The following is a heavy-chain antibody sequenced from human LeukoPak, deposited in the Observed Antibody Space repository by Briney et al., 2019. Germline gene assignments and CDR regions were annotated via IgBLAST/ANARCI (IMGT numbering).Heavy chain of an antibody. CDR2: LYSGGDI. V-gene: IGHV3-53*01. CDR3: ARDRAPPTSWYFDL. D-gene: IGHD3-10*01. J-gene: IGHJ2*01. CDR1: GFTISTNY. Sequence: PGGSLRLSCAVSGFTISTNYMSWVRQAPGKGLEWVSILYSGGDIYYADFVRGRFTISRDNSRNTLFLQMNTLRVDDSAVYYCARDRAPPTSWYFDLWGRGTLVTVSS.